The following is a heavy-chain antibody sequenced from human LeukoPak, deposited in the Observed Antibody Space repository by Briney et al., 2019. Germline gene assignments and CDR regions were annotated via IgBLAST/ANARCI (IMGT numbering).Heavy chain of an antibody. CDR3: ARDGLTGTTDGTLDY. CDR1: RFVFSKNG. D-gene: IGHD1-20*01. J-gene: IGHJ4*02. V-gene: IGHV3-30*02. Sequence: GGSLRLSCATSRFVFSKNGMHWVRQAPGKGLEWVAFIRHDESNKYYADSVKGRFTISRDNSKNTLYLQINSLRTEDTAMYYCARDGLTGTTDGTLDYWGQGTLVTVSS. CDR2: IRHDESNK.